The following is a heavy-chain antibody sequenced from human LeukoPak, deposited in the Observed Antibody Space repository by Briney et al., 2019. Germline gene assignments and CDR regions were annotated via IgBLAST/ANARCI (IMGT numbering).Heavy chain of an antibody. V-gene: IGHV4-4*07. Sequence: SETLSLTCTVSGGSISSYYWSWIRQPAGRGLEWIGRIYSGGSTNYNPSLKSRVTMSVDSSNNQFSLKLSSVTAADTAVFCCARENTGSYREFDCWGQGTLVTVSS. CDR2: IYSGGST. D-gene: IGHD1-26*01. CDR1: GGSISSYY. J-gene: IGHJ4*02. CDR3: ARENTGSYREFDC.